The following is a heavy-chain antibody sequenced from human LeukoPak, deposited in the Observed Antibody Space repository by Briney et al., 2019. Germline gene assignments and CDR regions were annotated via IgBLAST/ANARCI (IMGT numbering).Heavy chain of an antibody. CDR1: GYSFTSYW. D-gene: IGHD3-22*01. Sequence: GESLKISCKGSGYSFTSYWIGWVRQMPGKGLEWMGIIYPGDSDTRYSPSFQGQVTISADKSISTAYLQWSSLKASDTAMYYCARVLLYYCDSSGTPGPDAFDIWGQGTMVTVSS. J-gene: IGHJ3*02. CDR3: ARVLLYYCDSSGTPGPDAFDI. V-gene: IGHV5-51*01. CDR2: IYPGDSDT.